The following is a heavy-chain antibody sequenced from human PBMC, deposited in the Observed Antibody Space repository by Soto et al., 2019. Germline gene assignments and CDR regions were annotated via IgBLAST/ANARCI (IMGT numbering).Heavy chain of an antibody. CDR1: GGSISSSSYY. D-gene: IGHD1-26*01. Sequence: QLLESGPGLVKPSETLSLTCTVSGGSISSSSYYWGWIRQPPGKGLEWIGSIYYSGSTYYNPSLKSRVTISVDTSKNQFSLKLSSVTAADTAVYYCARHTRGGLNRNWGQGTLVTVSS. V-gene: IGHV4-39*01. CDR3: ARHTRGGLNRN. CDR2: IYYSGST. J-gene: IGHJ4*02.